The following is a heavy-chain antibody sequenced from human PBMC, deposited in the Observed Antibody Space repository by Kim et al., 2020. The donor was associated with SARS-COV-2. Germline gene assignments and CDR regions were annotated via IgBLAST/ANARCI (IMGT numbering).Heavy chain of an antibody. J-gene: IGHJ4*02. V-gene: IGHV3-7*03. CDR3: ARVGYDYGDYYFDY. Sequence: YVDAVKCRFTISRDNAKNSLYLQMNSLRAEDTAVYYCARVGYDYGDYYFDYWGQGTLVTVSS. D-gene: IGHD4-17*01.